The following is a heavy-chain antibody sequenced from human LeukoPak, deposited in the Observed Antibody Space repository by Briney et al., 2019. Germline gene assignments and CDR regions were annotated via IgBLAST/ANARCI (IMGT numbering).Heavy chain of an antibody. CDR2: IYYSGST. CDR3: ARGLAMVYYFDY. Sequence: SETLSLTCTVYGGSISSYYWSWIRQPPGKGLEWIGYIYYSGSTNYNPSLKSRVTISVDTSKNQFSLKLSSVTAADTAVYCCARGLAMVYYFDYWGQGTLVTVSS. D-gene: IGHD5-18*01. J-gene: IGHJ4*02. CDR1: GGSISSYY. V-gene: IGHV4-59*01.